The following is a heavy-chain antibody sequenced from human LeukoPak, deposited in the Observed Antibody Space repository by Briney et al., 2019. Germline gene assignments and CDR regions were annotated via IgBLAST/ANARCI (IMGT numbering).Heavy chain of an antibody. J-gene: IGHJ4*02. Sequence: PSETLSLTCSVSGSSITSGVSYWVWIRQPPGKGLEWIGSFHYSGSAYYNPSLESRVTISLDTSKNHFSLKLNSVTAADTAVYYCARGYRQFDYWGQGTLVTVSS. V-gene: IGHV4-39*07. D-gene: IGHD4-11*01. CDR3: ARGYRQFDY. CDR1: GSSITSGVSY. CDR2: FHYSGSA.